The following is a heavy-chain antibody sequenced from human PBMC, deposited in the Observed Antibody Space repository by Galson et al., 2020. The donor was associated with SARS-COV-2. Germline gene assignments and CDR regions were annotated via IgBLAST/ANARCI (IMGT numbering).Heavy chain of an antibody. CDR1: GYTLTELS. V-gene: IGHV1-24*01. Sequence: ASVKVSFKVSGYTLTELSMHWVRQAPGKGLEWMGGFDPEDGETIYAQKFQGRVTMTEDTSTDTAYMELSSLRSEDTAVYYCATLGSLGDPYSYYYYYYYMDVWGKGTTVTVSS. CDR3: ATLGSLGDPYSYYYYYYYMDV. CDR2: FDPEDGET. D-gene: IGHD3-10*01. J-gene: IGHJ6*03.